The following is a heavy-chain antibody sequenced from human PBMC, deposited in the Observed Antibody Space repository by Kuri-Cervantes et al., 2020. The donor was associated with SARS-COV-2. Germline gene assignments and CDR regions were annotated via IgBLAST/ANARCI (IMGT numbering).Heavy chain of an antibody. Sequence: SVKVSCKASGGTFGSYAISWVRQAPGQGLEWMGGIIPIFGTANYAQKFQGRVTVTADESTSTAYMELSSLRSEDTAVYYCARDVGVGYSYGHSYGMDVWGQGTTVTVSS. V-gene: IGHV1-69*13. D-gene: IGHD5-18*01. CDR2: IIPIFGTA. CDR3: ARDVGVGYSYGHSYGMDV. CDR1: GGTFGSYA. J-gene: IGHJ6*02.